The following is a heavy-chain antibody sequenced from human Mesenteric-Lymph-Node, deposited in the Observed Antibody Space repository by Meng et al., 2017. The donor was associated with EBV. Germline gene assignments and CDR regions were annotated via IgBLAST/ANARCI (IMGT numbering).Heavy chain of an antibody. Sequence: QVQLQQSGPGLVKPSQTLSLTCVISGDSVSSSSAAWTWIRQSPSRGLEWLGRTYYRSKWYNDYAVFVKSRITINPDTSKNQFSLKLSSVTAADTAVYYCARARSIAAAVIDYWGQGTLVTVSS. CDR2: TYYRSKWYN. J-gene: IGHJ4*02. CDR3: ARARSIAAAVIDY. CDR1: GDSVSSSSAA. V-gene: IGHV6-1*01. D-gene: IGHD6-13*01.